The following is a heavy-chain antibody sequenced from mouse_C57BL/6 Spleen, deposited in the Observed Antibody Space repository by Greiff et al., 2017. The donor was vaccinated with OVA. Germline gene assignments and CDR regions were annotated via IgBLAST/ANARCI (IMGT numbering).Heavy chain of an antibody. CDR1: GYTFTSYW. Sequence: QVQLQQPGAELVKPGASVKVSCKASGYTFTSYWMHWVKQRPGQGLEWIGVIDPSDSYTNYNQKFKGKATLTVDTSSSTAYMQLSSLTSEDSAVYYCARRGYYGSSSWYFDVWGTGTTVTVSS. D-gene: IGHD1-1*01. J-gene: IGHJ1*03. CDR2: IDPSDSYT. V-gene: IGHV1-59*01. CDR3: ARRGYYGSSSWYFDV.